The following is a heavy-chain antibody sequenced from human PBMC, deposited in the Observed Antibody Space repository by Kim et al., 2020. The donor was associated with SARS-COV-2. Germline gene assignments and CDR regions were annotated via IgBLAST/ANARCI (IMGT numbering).Heavy chain of an antibody. V-gene: IGHV4-31*01. CDR1: GGSISSGGYY. Sequence: SETLSLTCTVSGGSISSGGYYWSWIRQHPGKGLEWIGYIYYSGSTYYNPSLKSLVTISVDTSKNQFSLKLSSVTAADTAVYYCARDTREDGYNETYFDYWGQGTRVTVSS. CDR2: IYYSGST. D-gene: IGHD5-12*01. CDR3: ARDTREDGYNETYFDY. J-gene: IGHJ4*02.